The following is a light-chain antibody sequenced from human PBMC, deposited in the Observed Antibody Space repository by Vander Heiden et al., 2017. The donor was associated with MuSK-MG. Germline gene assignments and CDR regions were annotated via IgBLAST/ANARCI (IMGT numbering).Light chain of an antibody. CDR2: GAS. CDR1: QSVSSSY. CDR3: QQYGSEPPVYT. Sequence: EIVLTQSPGTLSLSPGERATLSCRASQSVSSSYLAWYQQKPGQAPRLLIYGASSRATGIPDRFSGSGYGTDFTLTISRLEPEDFAVYYCQQYGSEPPVYTFGQGTKLEIK. V-gene: IGKV3-20*01. J-gene: IGKJ2*01.